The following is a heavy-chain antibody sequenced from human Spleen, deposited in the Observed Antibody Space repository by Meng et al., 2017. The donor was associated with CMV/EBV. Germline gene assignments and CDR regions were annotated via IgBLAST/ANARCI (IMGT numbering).Heavy chain of an antibody. CDR1: GFTVSTNY. J-gene: IGHJ5*02. Sequence: ASGFTVSTNYMTWVRQAPGKGLEWVSVIYSGGSTYYADSVKGRFTISRDSSNNTLYLQMNSLRAEDTAVYYCARGPLLSSGSRWLDPWGQGTLVTVSS. CDR2: IYSGGST. V-gene: IGHV3-53*01. CDR3: ARGPLLSSGSRWLDP. D-gene: IGHD6-19*01.